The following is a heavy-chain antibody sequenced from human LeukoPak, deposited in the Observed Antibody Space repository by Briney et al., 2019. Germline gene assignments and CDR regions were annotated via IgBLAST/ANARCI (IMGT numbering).Heavy chain of an antibody. Sequence: GRSLRPSCAASGFTFSSYGMHWVRQAPGKGLEWVAVISYDGSNKYYADSVKGRFTISRDNSKNTLYLQMNSLRAEDTAVYYCAKPGMPYGTTEYFQHWGQGTLVTVSS. J-gene: IGHJ1*01. D-gene: IGHD1-1*01. CDR1: GFTFSSYG. CDR2: ISYDGSNK. CDR3: AKPGMPYGTTEYFQH. V-gene: IGHV3-30*18.